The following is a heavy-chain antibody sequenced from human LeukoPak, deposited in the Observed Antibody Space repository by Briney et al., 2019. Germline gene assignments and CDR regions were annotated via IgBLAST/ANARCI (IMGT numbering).Heavy chain of an antibody. Sequence: PGGSLRLSCAVSGFTFSSQSMNWVRQAPGKGLEWVSSISGNSVYIYYADSVKGRFTISRDNAKKSLYLQMNSLRAEDAAVYYCTRGDTTGGKPGFDYWGQGTLVTVSS. D-gene: IGHD1-14*01. CDR2: ISGNSVYI. J-gene: IGHJ4*02. CDR1: GFTFSSQS. CDR3: TRGDTTGGKPGFDY. V-gene: IGHV3-21*01.